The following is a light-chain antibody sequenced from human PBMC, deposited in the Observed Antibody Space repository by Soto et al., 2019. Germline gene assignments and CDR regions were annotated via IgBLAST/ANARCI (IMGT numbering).Light chain of an antibody. V-gene: IGKV3-15*01. CDR3: QNYNNWPLT. CDR2: GAT. J-gene: IGKJ4*01. CDR1: QSISNN. Sequence: ETVMTQSPATLSVSPGERATLSCRAGQSISNNLAWYQQNPGQAPRLLIYGATTRATGIPSRFSGSGSGTEFTLTNSSLQSEDFAVYYCQNYNNWPLTFGGGTKVEIK.